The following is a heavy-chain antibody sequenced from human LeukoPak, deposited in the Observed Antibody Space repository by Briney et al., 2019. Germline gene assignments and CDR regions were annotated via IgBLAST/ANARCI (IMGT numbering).Heavy chain of an antibody. J-gene: IGHJ4*02. CDR2: ISSSSSYI. V-gene: IGHV3-21*01. CDR3: ARDAVLLVVPNYFDY. Sequence: GGSLRLSCAASGFTFSSYSMNWVRQAPGKGLEWVSSISSSSSYIYYADSVKGRFTISRDNAKNSLYLQMNSLRAEDTAVYYCARDAVLLVVPNYFDYWGQGTLVTVSS. D-gene: IGHD3-10*01. CDR1: GFTFSSYS.